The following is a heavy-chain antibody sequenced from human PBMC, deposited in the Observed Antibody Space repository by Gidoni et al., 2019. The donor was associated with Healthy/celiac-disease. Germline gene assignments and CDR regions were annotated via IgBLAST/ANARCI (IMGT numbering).Heavy chain of an antibody. CDR3: ARLDIVVVVAANSSSDDAFDI. CDR2: IYPGDSDT. D-gene: IGHD2-15*01. Sequence: EVQLVQSGAEVKKPGESLKIYCKGSGYSFTSYGIGWVRQMPGKGLEWMGIIYPGDSDTRYSPSFQGQVTISADKSISTAYLQWSSLKASDTAMYYCARLDIVVVVAANSSSDDAFDIWGQGTMVTVSS. V-gene: IGHV5-51*01. J-gene: IGHJ3*02. CDR1: GYSFTSYG.